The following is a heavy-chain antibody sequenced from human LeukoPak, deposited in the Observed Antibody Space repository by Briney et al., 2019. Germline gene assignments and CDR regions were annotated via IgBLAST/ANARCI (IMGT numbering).Heavy chain of an antibody. J-gene: IGHJ3*01. V-gene: IGHV4-59*01. Sequence: SETLSLTCTVSGGSINNYYWSWIRQSPGKGLEWIGFIYYTGSTNYNPSLKSRVTMSLDTSKNQFSLRMSSMTTADAALYYCAAQRQLVNTFDVWGQGTMVTVSS. CDR2: IYYTGST. CDR1: GGSINNYY. D-gene: IGHD6-6*01. CDR3: AAQRQLVNTFDV.